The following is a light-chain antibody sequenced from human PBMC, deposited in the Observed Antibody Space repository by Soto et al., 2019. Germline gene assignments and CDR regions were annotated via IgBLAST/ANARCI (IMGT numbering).Light chain of an antibody. J-gene: IGLJ1*01. V-gene: IGLV1-40*01. CDR3: QSFDSGLSGYV. CDR1: SSNIGAGYD. Sequence: QSVLTQPPSVSGAPGQKVTISCTGGSSNIGAGYDVNWYQQLPGTAPKLLISGISDRPTGVPDRFSGSKSGTSASLAITGLQAEDETDYYCQSFDSGLSGYVFGTGTKVTVL. CDR2: GIS.